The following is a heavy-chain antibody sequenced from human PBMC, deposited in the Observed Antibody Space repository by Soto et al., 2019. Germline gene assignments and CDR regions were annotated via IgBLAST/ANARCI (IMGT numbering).Heavy chain of an antibody. CDR1: GGSISSGDYY. D-gene: IGHD6-19*01. Sequence: PSETLSLTCTVSGGSISSGDYYWSWIRQPPGKGLEWIGYIYYSGSTYYNPSLKSRVTISVDTSKNQFSLKLSSVTAADTAVYYCARVRRNKQWLALDYWGQGTLVTVSS. J-gene: IGHJ4*02. V-gene: IGHV4-30-4*01. CDR2: IYYSGST. CDR3: ARVRRNKQWLALDY.